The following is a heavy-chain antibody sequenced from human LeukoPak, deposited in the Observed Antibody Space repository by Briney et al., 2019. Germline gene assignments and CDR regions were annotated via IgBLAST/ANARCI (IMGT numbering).Heavy chain of an antibody. CDR2: TYYRSKWYK. J-gene: IGHJ2*01. V-gene: IGHV6-1*01. CDR3: ARGKWELLSHYWCFDL. CDR1: GDSVSSNSAT. Sequence: SQTLSLTCAISGDSVSSNSATWNWIRQSPSRGLEWLGRTYYRSKWYKYYAVSVKGRITINPDTSKNQFSLQLNSVTPEDTAVYYCARGKWELLSHYWCFDLWGRGTLVTVSS. D-gene: IGHD1-26*01.